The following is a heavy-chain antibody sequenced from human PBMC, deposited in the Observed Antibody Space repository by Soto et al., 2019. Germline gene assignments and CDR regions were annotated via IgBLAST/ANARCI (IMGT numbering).Heavy chain of an antibody. Sequence: QLLESGGGLVQPGGSLRLSCAVSGFTFSSYAMSWVRQAPGKGLEWISVISGSGKSTNYADSVKGRFTTSRDNSKNTLYLTMIGLRAEDTAIYSCAKLSSVTMIVDVITVWSLDYWGQGTPVTVPS. J-gene: IGHJ4*02. CDR3: AKLSSVTMIVDVITVWSLDY. CDR2: ISGSGKST. V-gene: IGHV3-23*01. CDR1: GFTFSSYA. D-gene: IGHD3-22*01.